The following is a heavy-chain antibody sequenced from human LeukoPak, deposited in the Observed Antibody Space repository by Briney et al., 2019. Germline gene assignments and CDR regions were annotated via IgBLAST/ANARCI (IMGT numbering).Heavy chain of an antibody. CDR3: AREPYCGGDCYWTMFDP. D-gene: IGHD2-21*02. V-gene: IGHV1-46*01. CDR2: INPSGGST. CDR1: GYTFTSYY. J-gene: IGHJ5*02. Sequence: ASVKVSCKASGYTFTSYYMHWVRQAPGQGLEWMGIINPSGGSTSYAQKFQGRVTMTRDTSTSTVYMELSSLRSEDTAVYYCAREPYCGGDCYWTMFDPWGQGTLVTVSS.